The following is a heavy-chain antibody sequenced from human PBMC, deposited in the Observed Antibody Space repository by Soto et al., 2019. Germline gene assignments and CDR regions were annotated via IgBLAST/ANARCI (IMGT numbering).Heavy chain of an antibody. CDR1: GFSVGDNY. J-gene: IGHJ6*02. D-gene: IGHD3-16*01. V-gene: IGHV3-11*06. Sequence: QVQLVDSGGGLVEPGGSLRLSCAASGFSVGDNYMTWLRQAPGKGLEWLSYSSSSGGYTNYADSVKGRFTISRDNAKNSLYLQMDSLRAEDTAVYFCARSSGRRHVFTFDYGLDVWGQGTTVTVSS. CDR3: ARSSGRRHVFTFDYGLDV. CDR2: SSSSGGYT.